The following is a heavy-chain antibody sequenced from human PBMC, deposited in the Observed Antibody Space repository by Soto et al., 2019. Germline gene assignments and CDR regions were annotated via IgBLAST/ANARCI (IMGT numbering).Heavy chain of an antibody. CDR3: AKETFGVGWTLDF. CDR2: ISGGGGNS. J-gene: IGHJ4*02. CDR1: GFNFGDYT. Sequence: QLLESGGGLVQPGGSRRLSCAASGFNFGDYTMTWVRQAPGKGLVWISTISGGGGNSYYADVVKGRFTITRDNSKNTLYLQVNSLKGEDTALYFCAKETFGVGWTLDFWGQGTLVTVSS. D-gene: IGHD6-19*01. V-gene: IGHV3-23*01.